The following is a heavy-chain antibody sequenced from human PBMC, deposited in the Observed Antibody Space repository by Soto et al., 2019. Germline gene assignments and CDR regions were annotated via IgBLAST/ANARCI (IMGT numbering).Heavy chain of an antibody. J-gene: IGHJ4*02. CDR3: ARNISYSAQFDY. Sequence: GGSLRLSCAASGFTFSSYAMHWVRQAPGKGLEWVAVISYDGSNKYYADSVKGRFTISRDNSKNTLYLQMNSLRAEDTAVYYCARNISYSAQFDYWGQGTLVTVSS. CDR1: GFTFSSYA. V-gene: IGHV3-30-3*01. CDR2: ISYDGSNK. D-gene: IGHD2-15*01.